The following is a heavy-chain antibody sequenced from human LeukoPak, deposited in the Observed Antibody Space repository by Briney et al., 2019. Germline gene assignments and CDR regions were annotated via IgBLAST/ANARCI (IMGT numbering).Heavy chain of an antibody. CDR2: ISGSGSST. CDR3: AKDGSGIYWYFFDY. V-gene: IGHV3-23*01. CDR1: GFTFSSYA. Sequence: EGSLRLSCAASGFTFSSYAMSWVRQAPGKGLEWVAGISGSGSSTYYADSVKGRFTISRDDSKNTLYLQMNSLTAEDTAVYYCAKDGSGIYWYFFDYWGQGTLVTVSS. J-gene: IGHJ4*02. D-gene: IGHD1-26*01.